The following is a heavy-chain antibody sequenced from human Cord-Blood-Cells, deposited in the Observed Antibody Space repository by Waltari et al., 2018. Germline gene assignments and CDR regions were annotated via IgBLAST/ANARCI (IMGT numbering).Heavy chain of an antibody. CDR3: ARDGSNRYGRAEYIQH. CDR1: GGSISSSNW. CDR2: IYQSGDL. V-gene: IGHV4-4*02. D-gene: IGHD1-1*01. J-gene: IGHJ1*01. Sequence: QVQLQESGPGLVTPSGTLSLTCAVSGGSISSSNWWSWVRQPPGQGLEWIGEIYQSGDLNSLPSHKSRVTISVDKCKNQYSLKLRCVTAADTAVYYCARDGSNRYGRAEYIQHWGQGTLVTVSS.